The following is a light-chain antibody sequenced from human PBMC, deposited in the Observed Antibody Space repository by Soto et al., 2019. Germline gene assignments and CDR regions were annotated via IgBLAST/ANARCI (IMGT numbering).Light chain of an antibody. CDR3: SSYTSRSTLV. CDR2: EVS. CDR1: SGDVGGYNY. Sequence: QSALTQPASVSGSPGQSITISCTGTSGDVGGYNYVSWYQQHPGKAPKLMIYEVSNRPSGVSNRFSGSKSGNTASLTISGLQAEDEADYYCSSYTSRSTLVFGGGTKLTV. J-gene: IGLJ3*02. V-gene: IGLV2-14*01.